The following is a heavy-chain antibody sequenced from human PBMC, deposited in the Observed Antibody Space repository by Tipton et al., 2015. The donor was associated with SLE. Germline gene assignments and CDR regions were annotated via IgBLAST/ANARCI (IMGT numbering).Heavy chain of an antibody. CDR1: GGSFSGYY. CDR3: ARGVIQLWLQGGNWFDP. Sequence: TLSLTCTVSGGSFSGYYWSWIRQPPGKGLEWIGEINHSGSTNYNPSLKSRVTISVDTSKNQFSLKLSSVTAADTAVYYCARGVIQLWLQGGNWFDPWGQGTLVTVSS. CDR2: INHSGST. V-gene: IGHV4-34*01. D-gene: IGHD5-18*01. J-gene: IGHJ5*02.